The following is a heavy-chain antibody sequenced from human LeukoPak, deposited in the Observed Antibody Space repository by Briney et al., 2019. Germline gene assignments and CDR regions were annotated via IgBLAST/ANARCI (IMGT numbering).Heavy chain of an antibody. CDR1: GFTFSSYA. CDR2: ISYDGSNK. CDR3: ARDSLLRYFDWLAA. D-gene: IGHD3-9*01. Sequence: GGSLRLSCEASGFTFSSYAMHWVRQAPGKGPEWVAVISYDGSNKYYADSVKGRFTISRDNSKNTLYLQMNSLRAEDTAVYYCARDSLLRYFDWLAAWGQGTLVTVSS. J-gene: IGHJ5*02. V-gene: IGHV3-30-3*01.